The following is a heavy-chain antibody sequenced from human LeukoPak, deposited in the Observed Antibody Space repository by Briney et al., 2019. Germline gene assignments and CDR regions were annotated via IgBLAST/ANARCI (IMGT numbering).Heavy chain of an antibody. V-gene: IGHV1-18*01. Sequence: ASVKLSCKASGYTFINYGLTWVRQAPGQGVEWMGWISTYTGTTTYAQTLQGRVTMQTDPSTSTAYMDLRSLRPDDTAGYYCAPTVGATGDFDIWGQGTMVIVSS. CDR1: GYTFINYG. J-gene: IGHJ3*02. D-gene: IGHD1-26*01. CDR3: APTVGATGDFDI. CDR2: ISTYTGTT.